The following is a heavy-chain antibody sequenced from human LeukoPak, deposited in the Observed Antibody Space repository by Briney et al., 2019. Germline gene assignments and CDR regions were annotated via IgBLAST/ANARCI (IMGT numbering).Heavy chain of an antibody. Sequence: SGTLSLTCTVSGGSISSSNWWSWVRQPPGKGLEWIGEIYHSGITNYNASPKSRVTISVDKSKNQLSLKLTSVTAADTAVYYCVYRGAPGAFDIWGQGTMVTVSS. CDR3: VYRGAPGAFDI. D-gene: IGHD2-21*01. CDR2: IYHSGIT. V-gene: IGHV4-4*02. CDR1: GGSISSSNW. J-gene: IGHJ3*02.